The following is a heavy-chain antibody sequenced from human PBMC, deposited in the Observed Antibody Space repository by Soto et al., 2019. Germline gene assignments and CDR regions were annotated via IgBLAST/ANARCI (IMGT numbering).Heavy chain of an antibody. V-gene: IGHV4-34*01. CDR3: ARTPIGYCSGGTCSNWLDP. Sequence: PSETLSLTCTVSGDSISSYYWSWIRQPPGTGLEWIGEINHSGSTNYNPSLKSRVTISVDTSKNQFSLKLTSVTAADTAVYYCARTPIGYCSGGTCSNWLDPWGQGTPVTVSS. D-gene: IGHD2-15*01. CDR1: GDSISSYY. J-gene: IGHJ5*02. CDR2: INHSGST.